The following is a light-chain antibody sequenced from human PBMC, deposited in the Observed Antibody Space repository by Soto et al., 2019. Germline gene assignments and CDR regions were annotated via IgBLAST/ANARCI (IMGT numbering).Light chain of an antibody. J-gene: IGLJ2*01. CDR3: SSSTNSSTPHVV. CDR2: DVS. V-gene: IGLV2-14*01. Sequence: QSVLTQPASVSGSPGQSITISCTGTSSDIGGYNYVSWYQQHPGKAPKLLIYDVSHRPSGVSNRFSGSKSGNTASLTISGLQAEDEADYYCSSSTNSSTPHVVFGGGTKVTVL. CDR1: SSDIGGYNY.